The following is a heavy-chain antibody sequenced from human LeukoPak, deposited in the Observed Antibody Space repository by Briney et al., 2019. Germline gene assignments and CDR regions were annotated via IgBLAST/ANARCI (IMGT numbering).Heavy chain of an antibody. CDR3: ARWYSLFDP. CDR1: GGSISSSSYC. Sequence: SETLSLTCTVSGGSISSSSYCWGWIRQPPGKGLEWIGSIYYSGSTYYNPSLKSRVTISVDTSKNQFSLKLSSVTAADTAVYYCARWYSLFDPWGQGPWSPSPQ. D-gene: IGHD2-15*01. CDR2: IYYSGST. V-gene: IGHV4-39*01. J-gene: IGHJ5*02.